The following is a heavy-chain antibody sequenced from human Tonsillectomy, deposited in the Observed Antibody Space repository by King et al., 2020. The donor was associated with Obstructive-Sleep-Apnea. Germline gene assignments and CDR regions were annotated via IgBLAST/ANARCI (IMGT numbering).Heavy chain of an antibody. V-gene: IGHV3-53*04. Sequence: EVQLVESGGGLVQPGGSLRLSCAASAFTVSSNYMSWVRQAPGKGLEWVSVIFSGGSTYYADSVNGRFTISRHNSKNTLYLQMNSLRPEDTAVYYCASGPGGSWFYWYFDLWGRGTLVTVSS. J-gene: IGHJ2*01. D-gene: IGHD2-15*01. CDR1: AFTVSSNY. CDR3: ASGPGGSWFYWYFDL. CDR2: IFSGGST.